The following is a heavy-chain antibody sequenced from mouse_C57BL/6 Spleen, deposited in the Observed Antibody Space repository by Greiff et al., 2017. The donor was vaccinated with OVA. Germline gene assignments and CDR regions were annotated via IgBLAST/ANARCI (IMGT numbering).Heavy chain of an antibody. CDR2: IDPSDSYT. Sequence: VKLQESGAELVKPGASVKLSCKASGYTFTSYWMQWVKQRPGQGLEWIGEIDPSDSYTNYNQKFKGKATLTVDTSSSTAYMQLSSLTSEDSAVYYCARGEFTTVVATDYWGQGTTLTVSS. J-gene: IGHJ2*01. D-gene: IGHD1-1*01. CDR1: GYTFTSYW. V-gene: IGHV1-50*01. CDR3: ARGEFTTVVATDY.